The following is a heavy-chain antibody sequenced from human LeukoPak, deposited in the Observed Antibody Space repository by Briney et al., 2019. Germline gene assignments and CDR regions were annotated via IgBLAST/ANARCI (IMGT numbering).Heavy chain of an antibody. V-gene: IGHV1-46*04. CDR3: ARRTGTTAFDI. J-gene: IGHJ3*02. D-gene: IGHD1-7*01. Sequence: ASVTVSCKASGYTFTSYYIHWVRQAPGQGLEWMGIINPSGGSTSYAQKLQGRVTMTRDTSTSTVYMELSSLRSEDTAVYYCARRTGTTAFDIWGQGTMVTVSS. CDR1: GYTFTSYY. CDR2: INPSGGST.